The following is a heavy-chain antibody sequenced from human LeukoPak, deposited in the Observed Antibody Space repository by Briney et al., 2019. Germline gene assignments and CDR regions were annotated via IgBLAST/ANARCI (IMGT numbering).Heavy chain of an antibody. Sequence: TLSLTCTVSGGSISSGGYYWSWIRQHPGKGLEWIGYIYYGGSTYHNPSLKSRVTISVDTSKNQFSLKLSSVTAADTAVYYCARAPRDYDILTGNAFDIWGQGTMVTVSS. J-gene: IGHJ3*02. CDR1: GGSISSGGYY. CDR3: ARAPRDYDILTGNAFDI. V-gene: IGHV4-31*03. CDR2: IYYGGST. D-gene: IGHD3-9*01.